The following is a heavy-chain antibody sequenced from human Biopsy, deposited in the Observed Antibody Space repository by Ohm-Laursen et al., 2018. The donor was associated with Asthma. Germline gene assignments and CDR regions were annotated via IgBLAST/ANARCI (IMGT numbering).Heavy chain of an antibody. CDR1: GFTFSSYG. J-gene: IGHJ4*02. V-gene: IGHV3-33*05. Sequence: TLRLSCSASGFTFSSYGMDWVRQAPGKGLEWVALMSYDGSIKDYADSVKGRFTISRDNSMNTLYLHMNSLRVEDTAVYYCARGLDYSGRSGFDYWGQGTLVIVSS. CDR3: ARGLDYSGRSGFDY. CDR2: MSYDGSIK. D-gene: IGHD3-10*01.